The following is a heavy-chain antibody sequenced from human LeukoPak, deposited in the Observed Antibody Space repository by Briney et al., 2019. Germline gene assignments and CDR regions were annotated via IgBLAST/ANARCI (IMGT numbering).Heavy chain of an antibody. J-gene: IGHJ3*02. CDR1: GGSFSGYY. CDR2: INHSGST. CDR3: ARDTDAFDI. Sequence: SETLSLTCAVYGGSFSGYYWSWIRQPPGKGLEWIGEINHSGSTNYNPSLKSRVTISVDTSKNQFSLKLSSVTAADTAVYYCARDTDAFDIWGQGTMVTVSS. V-gene: IGHV4-34*01.